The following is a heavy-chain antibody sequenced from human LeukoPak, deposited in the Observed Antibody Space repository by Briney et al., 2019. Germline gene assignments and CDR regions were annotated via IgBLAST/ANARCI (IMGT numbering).Heavy chain of an antibody. D-gene: IGHD2/OR15-2a*01. J-gene: IGHJ4*02. CDR1: GGSVSSDY. Sequence: SETLSLTCTVSGGSVSSDYWSWIRQPPGRGLEWIGYIHYNGNTNYNPSLESRVTISIDTPKSQFSLRLSSATPTDTAVYYCARSGRGTFSSYWTYFDFWGQGTLVTVSS. CDR3: ARSGRGTFSSYWTYFDF. V-gene: IGHV4-59*02. CDR2: IHYNGNT.